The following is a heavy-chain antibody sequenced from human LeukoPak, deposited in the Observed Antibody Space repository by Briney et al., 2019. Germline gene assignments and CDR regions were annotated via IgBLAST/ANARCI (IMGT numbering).Heavy chain of an antibody. CDR2: ISGSGGST. CDR1: GFTFSSYA. D-gene: IGHD6-19*01. J-gene: IGHJ4*02. V-gene: IGHV3-23*01. CDR3: AKSIAVAGLAGGRTFDY. Sequence: PGGSLRLSCAASGFTFSSYAMSWVRQAPGKGLEWVSAISGSGGSTYYADFVKGRFTISRDNSENTLYLQMNSLRPEDTAVYYCAKSIAVAGLAGGRTFDYWGQGTLVTVSS.